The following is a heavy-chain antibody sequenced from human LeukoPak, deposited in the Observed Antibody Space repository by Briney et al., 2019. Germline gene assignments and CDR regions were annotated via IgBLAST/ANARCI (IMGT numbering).Heavy chain of an antibody. D-gene: IGHD1-26*01. J-gene: IGHJ4*02. CDR3: ARGVGTIKVNFDY. Sequence: SQTLSLTCAISGDSVSSNSAAWNWIRQSPSRGLEWLGRTHYRSRWYNDYAVSLKSRISINPDTSKNQFSLQLNSVTPEDTAVYYCARGVGTIKVNFDYWGQGTLVTVSS. CDR1: GDSVSSNSAA. V-gene: IGHV6-1*01. CDR2: THYRSRWYN.